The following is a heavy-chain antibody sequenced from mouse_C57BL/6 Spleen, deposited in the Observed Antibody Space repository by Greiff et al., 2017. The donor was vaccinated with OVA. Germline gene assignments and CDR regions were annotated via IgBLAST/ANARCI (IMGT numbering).Heavy chain of an antibody. Sequence: QVQLKQPGAELVKPGASVKLSCKASGYTFTSYWMHWVKQRPGQGLEWIGMIHPNSGSTNYNEKFKSKATLTVDKSSSTAYMQLSSLTSEDSAVYYCARSNYDYQFAYWGQGTLVTVSA. CDR3: ARSNYDYQFAY. D-gene: IGHD2-4*01. CDR2: IHPNSGST. J-gene: IGHJ3*01. CDR1: GYTFTSYW. V-gene: IGHV1-64*01.